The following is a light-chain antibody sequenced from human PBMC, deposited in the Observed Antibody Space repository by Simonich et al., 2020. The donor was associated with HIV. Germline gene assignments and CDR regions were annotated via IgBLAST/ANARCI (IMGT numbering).Light chain of an antibody. J-gene: IGLJ2*01. Sequence: HSALTQPASVSGSPGQSITISCTGSSSDIGGYNYVSWYQHHPGKAPKLMIYDVSKRPAGVSNRFSASKSGNTASLTISGLQAKDEADYYCSSYTGSNTMVFGGGTKLTVL. CDR2: DVS. V-gene: IGLV2-14*03. CDR1: SSDIGGYNY. CDR3: SSYTGSNTMV.